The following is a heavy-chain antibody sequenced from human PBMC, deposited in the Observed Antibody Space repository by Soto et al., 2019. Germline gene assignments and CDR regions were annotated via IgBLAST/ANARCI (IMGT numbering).Heavy chain of an antibody. J-gene: IGHJ6*02. CDR1: GFTFSSYA. D-gene: IGHD7-27*01. CDR2: IXXDXXXX. Sequence: PGGSLRLSCAASGFTFSSYAIHWVRQAPGKGLXWVXVIXXDXXXXXYXXSVKGRFTISRDNSKNTLYLQMNSLKTEDTAVYYCTERLWDYYGMDVWGQGTTVTASS. V-gene: IGHV3-30*04. CDR3: TERLWDYYGMDV.